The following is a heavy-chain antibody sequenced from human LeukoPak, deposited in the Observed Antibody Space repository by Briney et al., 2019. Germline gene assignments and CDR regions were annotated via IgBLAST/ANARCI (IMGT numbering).Heavy chain of an antibody. CDR2: IYYSGST. D-gene: IGHD3-22*01. V-gene: IGHV4-31*03. Sequence: SETLSLTCTVSGGPISSGGYYWSWIRQHPGKGLEWIGYIYYSGSTYYNPSLKSRVTISVDTSKNQFSLKLSSVTAADTAVYYCARDGYYYDSSGYYVWGQGTLVTVSS. J-gene: IGHJ4*02. CDR3: ARDGYYYDSSGYYV. CDR1: GGPISSGGYY.